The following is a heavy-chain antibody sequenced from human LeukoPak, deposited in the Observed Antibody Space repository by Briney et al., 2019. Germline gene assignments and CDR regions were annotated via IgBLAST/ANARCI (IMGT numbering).Heavy chain of an antibody. D-gene: IGHD6-13*01. V-gene: IGHV1-69*05. Sequence: SVKVSCKASGGTFSSYAISWVRQAPGQGLEWMGGIIPIFGTTNYAQNFQGRVTITTDESTSTAYMELSSLRSEDTAVYYCARVQQLVNNWFDPWGQGTLVTVSS. CDR3: ARVQQLVNNWFDP. J-gene: IGHJ5*02. CDR1: GGTFSSYA. CDR2: IIPIFGTT.